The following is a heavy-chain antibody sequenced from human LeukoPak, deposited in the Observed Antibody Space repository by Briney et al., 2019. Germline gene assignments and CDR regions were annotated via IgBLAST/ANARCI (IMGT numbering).Heavy chain of an antibody. V-gene: IGHV4-34*01. J-gene: IGHJ4*02. CDR2: INHSGST. CDR1: GGSFSGYY. Sequence: SETLSLTCAVYGGSFSGYYWSWIRQPPGKGLEWIGEINHSGSTNYNPSLKSRVTISVDTSKNQFSLKLSSVTAADTAVYYCARARDYWGQGTLVTVSS. CDR3: ARARDY.